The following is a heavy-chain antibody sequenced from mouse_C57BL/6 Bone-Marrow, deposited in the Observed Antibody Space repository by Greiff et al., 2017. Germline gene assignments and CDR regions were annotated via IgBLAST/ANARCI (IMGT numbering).Heavy chain of an antibody. CDR1: GFNIKDDY. CDR2: IDPENGDT. CDR3: TTHYYGSSYAMDY. D-gene: IGHD1-1*01. Sequence: EVMLVESGAELVRPGASVKLSCTASGFNIKDDYMHWVKQRPEQGMEWIGWIDPENGDTEYASKFQGKATITADPSSNTAYLQLSSLTSEDTAVYYCTTHYYGSSYAMDYWGQGTSVTVSS. V-gene: IGHV14-4*01. J-gene: IGHJ4*01.